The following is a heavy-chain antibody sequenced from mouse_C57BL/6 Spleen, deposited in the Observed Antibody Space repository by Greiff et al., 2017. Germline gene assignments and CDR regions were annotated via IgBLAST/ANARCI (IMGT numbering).Heavy chain of an antibody. CDR2: ISYSGST. V-gene: IGHV3-1*01. D-gene: IGHD1-1*01. Sequence: EVQLQQSGPGMVKPSQSLSLTCTVTGYSITSGYDWHWIRHFPGNKLEWMGYISYSGSTNYNPSLKSRISITHDTSKNHFFLKLNSVTTEDTATYYCAREGTYYYGSFFDVWGTGTTVTVSS. CDR1: GYSITSGYD. CDR3: AREGTYYYGSFFDV. J-gene: IGHJ1*03.